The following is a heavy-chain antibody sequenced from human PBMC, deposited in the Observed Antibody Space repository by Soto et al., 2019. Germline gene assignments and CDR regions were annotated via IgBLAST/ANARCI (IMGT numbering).Heavy chain of an antibody. J-gene: IGHJ6*02. CDR1: GFTFSSYG. Sequence: GGSLRLSCAASGFTFSSYGMHWVRQAPGKGLEWVAVISYDGSNKYYADSVKGRFTISRDNSKNTLYLQMNSLRAEDTAVYYCAKDRVVVVTAMYGMDVWGQGTTVTVSS. V-gene: IGHV3-30*18. D-gene: IGHD2-21*02. CDR3: AKDRVVVVTAMYGMDV. CDR2: ISYDGSNK.